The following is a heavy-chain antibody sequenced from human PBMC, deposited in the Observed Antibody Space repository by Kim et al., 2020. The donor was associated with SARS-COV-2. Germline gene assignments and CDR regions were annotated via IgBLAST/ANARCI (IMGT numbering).Heavy chain of an antibody. D-gene: IGHD6-19*01. CDR2: IYTSGST. V-gene: IGHV4-4*07. CDR3: ARDYSSGWYKLDYYYGMDV. Sequence: SETLSLTCTVSGGSISSYYWSWIRQPAGKGLEWIGRIYTSGSTNYNPSLKSRVTMSVDTSKNQFSLKLSSVTAADTAVYYCARDYSSGWYKLDYYYGMDVWGQGTTVTVSS. J-gene: IGHJ6*02. CDR1: GGSISSYY.